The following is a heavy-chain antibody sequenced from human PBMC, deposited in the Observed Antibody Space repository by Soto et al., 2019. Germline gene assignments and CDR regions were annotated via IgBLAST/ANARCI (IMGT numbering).Heavy chain of an antibody. D-gene: IGHD5-18*01. J-gene: IGHJ5*02. CDR1: GFTFSSYG. CDR3: AKDWSGYSYGFFGA. V-gene: IGHV3-30*18. Sequence: GGSLRLSCAASGFTFSSYGMHWVRQAPGKGLEWVAVISYDGSNKYYADSVKGRFTISRDNSKNTLYLQMNSLRAEDTAVYYCAKDWSGYSYGFFGAWGQGTLVTVS. CDR2: ISYDGSNK.